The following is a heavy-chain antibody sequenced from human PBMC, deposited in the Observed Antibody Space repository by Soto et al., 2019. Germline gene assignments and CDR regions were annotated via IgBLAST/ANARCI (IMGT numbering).Heavy chain of an antibody. Sequence: QVQLVQSGAEVKKPGSSVKVSCKASGGTFSSYAISWVRQAPGQGLEWMGGIIPIFGTANYAQKFQGRVTITADESTSTAYMELSSLRSEDTAVYYCARGIPRPGYCSSTSCSPCDYWGQGTLVTVSS. CDR1: GGTFSSYA. D-gene: IGHD2-2*01. CDR2: IIPIFGTA. CDR3: ARGIPRPGYCSSTSCSPCDY. J-gene: IGHJ4*02. V-gene: IGHV1-69*01.